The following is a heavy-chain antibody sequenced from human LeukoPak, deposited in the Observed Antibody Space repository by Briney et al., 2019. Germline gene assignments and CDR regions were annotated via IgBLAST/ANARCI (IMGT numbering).Heavy chain of an antibody. Sequence: ASVKVSCKASGYTFTGYYMHWVRQAPGQGLEWMGWINPNSGGTNYAQKFQGRVTMTRDTSISTAYMELSRLRSDDTAVYYCARAGAFNYYDSSGSAYNWFDPWGQGTLVTVSS. J-gene: IGHJ5*02. CDR3: ARAGAFNYYDSSGSAYNWFDP. CDR1: GYTFTGYY. D-gene: IGHD3-22*01. V-gene: IGHV1-2*02. CDR2: INPNSGGT.